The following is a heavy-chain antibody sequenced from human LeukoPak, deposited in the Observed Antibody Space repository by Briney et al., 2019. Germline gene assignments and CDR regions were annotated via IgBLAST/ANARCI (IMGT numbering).Heavy chain of an antibody. CDR3: ARDLRGYSYGYPDY. Sequence: GASVKVSCKASGYTFTSYDINWVRQATGQGLEWMGIINPSGGSTSYAQKFQGRVTMTRDTSTSTVYMELSSLRSEDTAVYYCARDLRGYSYGYPDYWGQGTLVTVSS. CDR2: INPSGGST. CDR1: GYTFTSYD. D-gene: IGHD5-18*01. V-gene: IGHV1-46*01. J-gene: IGHJ4*02.